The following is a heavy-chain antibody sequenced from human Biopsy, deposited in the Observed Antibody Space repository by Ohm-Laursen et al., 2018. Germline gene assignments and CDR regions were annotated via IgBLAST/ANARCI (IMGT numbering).Heavy chain of an antibody. V-gene: IGHV4-59*01. CDR2: ISSGGRA. Sequence: PSETLSLTCTVSGGSISDDYWNWIRQPPGKGLQVIGYISSGGRAKYNPSLKSRLTISLDTSKNQLSLRLSPVTAADSAIYYCARERQFRFLEGAFDYWGQGILVTVSS. CDR3: ARERQFRFLEGAFDY. J-gene: IGHJ4*02. D-gene: IGHD3-3*01. CDR1: GGSISDDY.